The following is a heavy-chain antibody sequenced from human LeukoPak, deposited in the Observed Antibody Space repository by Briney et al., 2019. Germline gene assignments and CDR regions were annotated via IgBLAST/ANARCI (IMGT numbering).Heavy chain of an antibody. V-gene: IGHV3-9*01. CDR2: ISWNSGSI. CDR1: GFTFDDYA. Sequence: GRSLRLSCAASGFTFDDYAMHWVRQAPGKGLEWVSGISWNSGSIGYADSVKGRFTISRDNAKNSLYLQMNSLRAGDTALYYCAKVLNWSLRGCVDYWGQGTLVTVSS. CDR3: AKVLNWSLRGCVDY. D-gene: IGHD1-20*01. J-gene: IGHJ4*02.